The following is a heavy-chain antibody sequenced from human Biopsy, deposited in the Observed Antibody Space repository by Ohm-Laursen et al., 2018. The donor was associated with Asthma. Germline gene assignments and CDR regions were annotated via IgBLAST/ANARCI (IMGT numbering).Heavy chain of an antibody. CDR1: SGSGGYMRSGNYY. CDR2: IYYSGTT. J-gene: IGHJ6*02. V-gene: IGHV4-39*01. Sequence: GTLSLTCSLSSGSGGYMRSGNYYWGWIRQPPGKGLERIGSIYYSGTTYYNPSLESRVTVSEDTSKNQFSRKLTSVTAADTAVYYCVRGSSSWHHGPFHYYYGLDVWGQGTTATVSS. D-gene: IGHD6-13*01. CDR3: VRGSSSWHHGPFHYYYGLDV.